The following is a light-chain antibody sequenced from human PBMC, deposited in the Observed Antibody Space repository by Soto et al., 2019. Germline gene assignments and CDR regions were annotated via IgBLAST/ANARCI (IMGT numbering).Light chain of an antibody. CDR3: ATWDDSLNARGV. Sequence: QSVLTQPPSASGTPGQRVTISCSGSRSNIGNNAVTWYQQFPGTAPKLLIYNNNQRPSGVPDRFSGSKSGTSASRANSGLQSEDEADYYCATWDDSLNARGVFGGGTKLTVL. J-gene: IGLJ3*02. V-gene: IGLV1-44*01. CDR1: RSNIGNNA. CDR2: NNN.